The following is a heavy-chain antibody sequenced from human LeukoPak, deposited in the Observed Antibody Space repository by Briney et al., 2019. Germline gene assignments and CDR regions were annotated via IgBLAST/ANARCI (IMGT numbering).Heavy chain of an antibody. J-gene: IGHJ4*02. V-gene: IGHV3-23*01. D-gene: IGHD3-3*01. Sequence: TGGSLRLSCAASGFTFSSYAMSWVRKAPGKGLEWVSGISGSAGSTYYADSVKGRFTLSRDNSKNTLYLQMNSRRAEDTAVYYCAKGPYYDFWSGPSHWGQGTLVTVSS. CDR1: GFTFSSYA. CDR2: ISGSAGST. CDR3: AKGPYYDFWSGPSH.